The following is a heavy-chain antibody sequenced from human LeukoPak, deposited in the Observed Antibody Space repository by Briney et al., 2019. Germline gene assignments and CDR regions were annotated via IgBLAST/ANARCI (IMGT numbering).Heavy chain of an antibody. V-gene: IGHV4-61*01. J-gene: IGHJ3*02. CDR2: ISYSRST. D-gene: IGHD2-8*02. CDR3: ARRGTGGRSFDI. Sequence: PSETLSLTCTVSGGSVSSGSYYWTWIRQPPGKGLEWIGYISYSRSTNFNPSLKSRVTISVDTSKNQFSLNLSSVTAADTAMYYCARRGTGGRSFDIWGQGTMVTVSS. CDR1: GGSVSSGSYY.